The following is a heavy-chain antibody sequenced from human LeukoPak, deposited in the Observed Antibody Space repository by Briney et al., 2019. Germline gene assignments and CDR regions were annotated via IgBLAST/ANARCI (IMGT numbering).Heavy chain of an antibody. CDR2: ISAYNGNT. CDR3: ARAWGVLRYFDWLLWDDY. D-gene: IGHD3-9*01. CDR1: GYTFTSYG. Sequence: ASVKVSCKASGYTFTSYGISWVRQAPGQGLEWIGWISAYNGNTNYAQKLQGRVTMTTDTSMSTAYMELRSLRSDDTAVYYCARAWGVLRYFDWLLWDDYWGQGTLVTVSS. J-gene: IGHJ4*02. V-gene: IGHV1-18*01.